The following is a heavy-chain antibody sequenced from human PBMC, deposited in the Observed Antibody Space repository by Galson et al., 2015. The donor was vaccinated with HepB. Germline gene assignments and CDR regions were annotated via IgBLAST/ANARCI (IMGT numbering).Heavy chain of an antibody. CDR2: ISGSGVST. J-gene: IGHJ5*02. CDR3: AKDLGAILVVPTGPDP. V-gene: IGHV3-23*01. D-gene: IGHD2-2*01. CDR1: GFTFSSFA. Sequence: SLRLSCAASGFTFSSFAMSWVRQAPGKGLEWVSTISGSGVSTYYADSVKGRFTISRDNSKNTLYLQMNSLGAEDTAVYYCAKDLGAILVVPTGPDPWGQGTLVTVSS.